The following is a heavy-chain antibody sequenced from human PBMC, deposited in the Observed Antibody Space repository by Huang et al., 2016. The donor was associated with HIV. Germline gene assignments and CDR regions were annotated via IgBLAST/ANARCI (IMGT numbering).Heavy chain of an antibody. J-gene: IGHJ1*01. CDR1: GYTFTNYA. CDR2: ISGDNGKT. Sequence: QVQLVQSGAEAKKPGASVKVSCKASGYTFTNYAINWVRQAPGQSLEWMGWISGDNGKTNYAQNVQGRVTMTKDTSTSTAYMELRSLISDDTAVYYCARERYYYDRSGYYTPVEYFHHWGQGTLVTVSS. V-gene: IGHV1-18*01. CDR3: ARERYYYDRSGYYTPVEYFHH. D-gene: IGHD3-22*01.